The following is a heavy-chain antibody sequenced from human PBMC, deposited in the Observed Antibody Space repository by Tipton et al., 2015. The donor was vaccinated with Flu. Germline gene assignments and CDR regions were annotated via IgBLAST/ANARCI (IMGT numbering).Heavy chain of an antibody. V-gene: IGHV4-39*01. CDR1: GASITTISDY. Sequence: TLSLTCTVSGASITTISDYWGWIRQPPGKGLEWIGTIHYSGSTSYNPSLKSQVTISIDTSKNQFSLKLSSVTAADTAVFYCATRRTGSYSDYWGQGTLVTVSS. J-gene: IGHJ4*02. CDR3: ATRRTGSYSDY. CDR2: IHYSGST. D-gene: IGHD3/OR15-3a*01.